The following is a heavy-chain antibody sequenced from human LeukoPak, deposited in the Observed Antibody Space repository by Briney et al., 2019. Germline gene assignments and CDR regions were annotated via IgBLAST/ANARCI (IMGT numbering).Heavy chain of an antibody. CDR2: INSDGSGT. V-gene: IGHV3-74*01. J-gene: IGHJ4*02. CDR1: GVTFNRYW. D-gene: IGHD2-2*01. CDR3: ARDSSKWYYDF. Sequence: GGSLRLPCAASGVTFNRYWMHWVRQAPGKGLVWVSRINSDGSGTSYADSVKGRFTISRDNAKNTLYLQMNSLRGEDTAVYYCARDSSKWYYDFWGQGALVTVSS.